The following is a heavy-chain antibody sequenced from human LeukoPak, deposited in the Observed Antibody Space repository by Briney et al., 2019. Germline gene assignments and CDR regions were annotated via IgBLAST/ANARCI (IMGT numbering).Heavy chain of an antibody. J-gene: IGHJ5*02. D-gene: IGHD6-6*01. CDR1: GFTFNSYT. CDR3: ARDRGGLVNPRWFDP. CDR2: ITTSSSYI. Sequence: GGSLRLSCTASGFTFNSYTMNWVRQAPGKGLEWVSSITTSSSYIYYADSVQGRFTISRDNAKNSLYLQMNSLRAEDTAVYYCARDRGGLVNPRWFDPWGQGTLVTVSS. V-gene: IGHV3-21*06.